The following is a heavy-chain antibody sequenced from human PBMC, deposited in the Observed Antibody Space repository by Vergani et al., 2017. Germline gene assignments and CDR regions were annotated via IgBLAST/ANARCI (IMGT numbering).Heavy chain of an antibody. V-gene: IGHV3-48*03. J-gene: IGHJ2*01. CDR2: ISSSGSTI. D-gene: IGHD6-19*01. CDR3: ARGQHSSGWYPGHFDL. Sequence: EVQLVESGGGLAQPGGSLRLFCAASGFTFSSYEMNWVRQAPGKGLEWVSYISSSGSTIYYADSVAGRFTISRDNAKNSLYLQMNSLRAEDTAVYYCARGQHSSGWYPGHFDLWGRGTLVTVSS. CDR1: GFTFSSYE.